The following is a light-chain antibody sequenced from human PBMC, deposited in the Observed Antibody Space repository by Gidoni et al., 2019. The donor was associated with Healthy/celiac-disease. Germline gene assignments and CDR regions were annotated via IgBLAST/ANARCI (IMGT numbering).Light chain of an antibody. CDR1: QSVSSY. CDR2: DAS. CDR3: QQRSNWPT. V-gene: IGKV3-11*01. J-gene: IGKJ4*01. Sequence: EIVLTQSPATLSLSPGERATLSCRASQSVSSYLAWYQQKPLQAPRLLIYDASNRATGIPARFSGSGSGTDFTLTISSLEPEDFAVYYCQQRSNWPTFGGGTKVEIK.